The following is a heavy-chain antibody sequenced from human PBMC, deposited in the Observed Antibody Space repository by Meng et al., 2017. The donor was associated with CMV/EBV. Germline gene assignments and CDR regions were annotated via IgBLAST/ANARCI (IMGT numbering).Heavy chain of an antibody. CDR3: ARERANYYDSSGYYGY. CDR2: INSDGSST. Sequence: SGFASSTSWRHLVRQAPGKGLVWVSRINSDGSSTSYADSVKGRFTISSDNAKNTLYLHMNSLRAEDTAVYYCARERANYYDSSGYYGYWGQGTLVTVSS. V-gene: IGHV3-74*01. CDR1: GFASSTSW. J-gene: IGHJ4*02. D-gene: IGHD3-22*01.